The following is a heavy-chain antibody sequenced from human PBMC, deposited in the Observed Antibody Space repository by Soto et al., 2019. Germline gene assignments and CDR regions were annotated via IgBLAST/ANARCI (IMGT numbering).Heavy chain of an antibody. J-gene: IGHJ5*02. V-gene: IGHV4-59*01. CDR1: GGSISSYY. CDR3: ATMGIAVAGTGGWFDP. Sequence: LSLTCTVSGGSISSYYWSWIRQPPGKGLEWIGYIYYSGSTNYNPSLKSRVTISVDTSKNQFSLKLSSVTAADTAVYYCATMGIAVAGTGGWFDPWGQGTLVTVS. D-gene: IGHD6-19*01. CDR2: IYYSGST.